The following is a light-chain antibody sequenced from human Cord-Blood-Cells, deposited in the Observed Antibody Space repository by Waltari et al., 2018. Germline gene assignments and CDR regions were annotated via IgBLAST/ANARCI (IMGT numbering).Light chain of an antibody. CDR2: DAS. CDR1: QSISSW. CDR3: QQYKRYWT. V-gene: IGKV1-5*01. J-gene: IGKJ1*01. Sequence: DIQMTQSPFTLSASAGDRVTITCRASQSISSWLAWYQQKPGKAPKLLIYDASSLESGVPSRFSGSGSGTEFTLTISSLQPDDFATYYCQQYKRYWTFGQGTKVEIK.